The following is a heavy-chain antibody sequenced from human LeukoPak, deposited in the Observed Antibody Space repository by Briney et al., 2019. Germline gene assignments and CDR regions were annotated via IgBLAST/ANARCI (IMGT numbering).Heavy chain of an antibody. D-gene: IGHD5-24*01. CDR2: IRSDGGAT. Sequence: PGGSLTLSCEGSGFSFSIYALHWVRQAQGKGLEYVSGIRSDGGATYYADSVQGRFTISRDNSKNTLSLEMGGLRAEDMAVYYCARGREVEFDSWGQGTLVTVSS. CDR3: ARGREVEFDS. J-gene: IGHJ4*02. V-gene: IGHV3-64*02. CDR1: GFSFSIYA.